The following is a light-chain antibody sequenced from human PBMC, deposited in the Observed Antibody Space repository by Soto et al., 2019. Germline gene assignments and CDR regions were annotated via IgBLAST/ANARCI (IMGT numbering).Light chain of an antibody. CDR1: SSDIGAYNR. CDR3: SSYTSSNTLI. V-gene: IGLV2-18*02. Sequence: QSALTQPPSVSGSPGQSVTISCTGTSSDIGAYNRVSWYQQPPGTAPKLMIYEVRDRTSGVPDRFSGSKSGTTASLAISGLQAEDEADYYCSSYTSSNTLIFGGGTKLTV. J-gene: IGLJ2*01. CDR2: EVR.